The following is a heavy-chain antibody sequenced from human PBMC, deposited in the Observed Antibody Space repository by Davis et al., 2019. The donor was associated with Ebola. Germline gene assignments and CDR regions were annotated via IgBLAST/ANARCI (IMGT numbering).Heavy chain of an antibody. CDR1: GYNVTSYA. V-gene: IGHV1-3*01. Sequence: AASVKVSCKASGYNVTSYALHWVRQAPGQRLEWMGWINAGNGYTKYSQNFQDRVTITRDTSASTAYMELSSLRSEDTAVYYCARAAKLGGMDVWGQGSTVTVSS. J-gene: IGHJ6*02. D-gene: IGHD7-27*01. CDR2: INAGNGYT. CDR3: ARAAKLGGMDV.